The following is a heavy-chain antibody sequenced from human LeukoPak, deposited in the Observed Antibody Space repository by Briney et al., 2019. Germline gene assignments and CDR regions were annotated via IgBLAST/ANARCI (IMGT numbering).Heavy chain of an antibody. Sequence: PGGSLRLSCAASGFTFSSYGMHWVRQAPGKGLEWVAVISYDGSNKYYADSVKGRFTISRDNSKNTLYLQMNSLRAEDTAVYYCAKGSTPGYSSGWFLRAFDIWGQGTMVTVSS. CDR1: GFTFSSYG. CDR3: AKGSTPGYSSGWFLRAFDI. D-gene: IGHD6-19*01. J-gene: IGHJ3*02. CDR2: ISYDGSNK. V-gene: IGHV3-30*18.